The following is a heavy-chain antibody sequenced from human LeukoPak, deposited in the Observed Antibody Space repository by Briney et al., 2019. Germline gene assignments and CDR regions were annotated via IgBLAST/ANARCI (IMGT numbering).Heavy chain of an antibody. V-gene: IGHV3-23*01. CDR2: VTGSGDST. D-gene: IGHD4-23*01. CDR3: AKDRRWFHY. CDR1: GFTFSSYW. Sequence: GGSLRLSCAASGFTFSSYWMHWVRLGPAKGLVWVSGVTGSGDSTYYADSVKGRFTISRDNSKNTQYLQLNSLTAADTAVYYCAKDRRWFHYWGQGTLVTVSS. J-gene: IGHJ4*02.